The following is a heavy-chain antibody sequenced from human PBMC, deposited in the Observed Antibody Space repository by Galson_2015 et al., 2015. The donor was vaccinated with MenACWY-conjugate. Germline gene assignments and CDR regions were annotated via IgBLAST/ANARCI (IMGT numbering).Heavy chain of an antibody. V-gene: IGHV5-10-1*01. CDR1: GYSFTSHW. Sequence: QSGAAAKKPGESLRTSCQGSGYSFTSHWISWVRQMPGKGLEWLGRIDPSDSYINYSPSFRGHVTISADKSVSTAFLQWSSLKASDTAKYYCARHGEAGIVVYWGQGTLVTVSS. D-gene: IGHD2-21*01. CDR2: IDPSDSYI. CDR3: ARHGEAGIVVY. J-gene: IGHJ4*02.